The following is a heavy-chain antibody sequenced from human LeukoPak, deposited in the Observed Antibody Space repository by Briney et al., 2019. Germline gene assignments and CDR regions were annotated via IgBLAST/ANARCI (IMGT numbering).Heavy chain of an antibody. Sequence: GGSLRLSCAASGFTFSSYAMSWVRQAPGKGLEWVSAIGGSGGSTYYADSVKGRFTISRDNSKNTLYLQMNSLRAEDTAVYYCAKGEISTRDEYYFDYWGQGTLVTVSS. J-gene: IGHJ4*02. CDR2: IGGSGGST. V-gene: IGHV3-23*01. CDR3: AKGEISTRDEYYFDY. D-gene: IGHD1-14*01. CDR1: GFTFSSYA.